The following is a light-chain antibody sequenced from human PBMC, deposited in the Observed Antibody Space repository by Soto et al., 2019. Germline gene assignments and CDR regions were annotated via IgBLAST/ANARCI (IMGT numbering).Light chain of an antibody. CDR1: QSVSSTY. J-gene: IGKJ1*01. CDR2: GAS. V-gene: IGKV3-20*01. CDR3: QQYGSSPPWT. Sequence: EIVLTQSPGTLSLSPGERATLSCRASQSVSSTYLAWYQQKPGQAPRLLIYGASSRATGIPDRFRGSGSGTDFTLTISRLEPEDFAVDYCQQYGSSPPWTFGQGTKVEIK.